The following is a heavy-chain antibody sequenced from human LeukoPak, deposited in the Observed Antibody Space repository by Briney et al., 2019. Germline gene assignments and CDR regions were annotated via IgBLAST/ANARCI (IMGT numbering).Heavy chain of an antibody. D-gene: IGHD3-3*01. CDR1: GGTFSSYA. CDR2: IIPILGIA. J-gene: IGHJ6*02. Sequence: SVKVSCKASGGTFSSYAIRWARQAPGQGLEWMGRIIPILGIANYAQKFQGRVTITADKSTSTAYMELSSLRSEDTAVYYCARELITIFGVGRYYYYGMDVWGQGTTVTVSS. V-gene: IGHV1-69*04. CDR3: ARELITIFGVGRYYYYGMDV.